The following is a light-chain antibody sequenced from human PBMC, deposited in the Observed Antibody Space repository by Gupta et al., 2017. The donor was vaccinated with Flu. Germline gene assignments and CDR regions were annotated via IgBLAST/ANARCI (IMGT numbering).Light chain of an antibody. J-gene: IGKJ4*01. CDR2: GAS. CDR3: QQYGSPPLT. CDR1: QSVSNNY. Sequence: ELVLPQSPGTLSLSAGARATLSCRDIQSVSNNYLAWYQQKPCRAPRLLIYGASSRATAIPDRFSGSGCGTDLSLTISRVEPEVCAVYYCQQYGSPPLTFGGGTKVEI. V-gene: IGKV3-20*01.